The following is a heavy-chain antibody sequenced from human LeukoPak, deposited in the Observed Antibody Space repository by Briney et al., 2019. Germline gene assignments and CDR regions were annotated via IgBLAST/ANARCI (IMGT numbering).Heavy chain of an antibody. D-gene: IGHD5-18*01. V-gene: IGHV3-23*01. CDR1: GFTFSSYA. Sequence: GSLRLSCAASGFTFSSYAMSWVRQAPGKGLEWVSAISGSGGSTYYADSVKGRFTISRDNAKNSLYLQMNSLRAEDTAVYYCATGRAYRKTDYWGQGTLVTVSS. CDR3: ATGRAYRKTDY. J-gene: IGHJ4*02. CDR2: ISGSGGST.